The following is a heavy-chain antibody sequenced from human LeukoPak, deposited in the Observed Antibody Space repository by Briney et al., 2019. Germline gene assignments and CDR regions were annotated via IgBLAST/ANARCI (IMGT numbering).Heavy chain of an antibody. D-gene: IGHD3-22*01. CDR1: GGSFSGYY. J-gene: IGHJ4*02. Sequence: SETLSLTCAVYGGSFSGYYWNWIRQPPGKGLEWSGEINHSGSTNYNPSLKSRVTISVDTSKNQFSLKLSSVTAADTAVYYCARGDYYDSSATYYFDYWGQGTLVTVSS. CDR2: INHSGST. CDR3: ARGDYYDSSATYYFDY. V-gene: IGHV4-34*01.